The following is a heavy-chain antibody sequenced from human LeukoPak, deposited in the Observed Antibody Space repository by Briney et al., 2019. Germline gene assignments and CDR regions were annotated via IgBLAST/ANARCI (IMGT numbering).Heavy chain of an antibody. CDR3: ARGNSGYDTSFYYYYYMDV. J-gene: IGHJ6*03. CDR1: GGSFSGYY. V-gene: IGHV4-34*01. CDR2: INHSGST. Sequence: SETLSLTCAVYGGSFSGYYWSWIRQPPGKGLEWIGEINHSGSTNYNPSLKSRVTISVDTSKNQFSLKLSSVTAADTAVYYCARGNSGYDTSFYYYYYMDVWGKGTTVTVSS. D-gene: IGHD5-12*01.